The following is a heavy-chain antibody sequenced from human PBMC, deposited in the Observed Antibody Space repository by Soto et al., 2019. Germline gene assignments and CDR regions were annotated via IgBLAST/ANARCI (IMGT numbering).Heavy chain of an antibody. Sequence: ASVKVSCKASGYTFTSSGRSWVRQAPGQGLEWMGWISAHTGSSEYAQRFQGRATMTTDRSTSTAYMELRSLRSDDTAVYYCARAFFYQGSDSRGYSFDAFDFWGPGTLVTVSS. J-gene: IGHJ3*01. CDR2: ISAHTGSS. D-gene: IGHD3-22*01. CDR3: ARAFFYQGSDSRGYSFDAFDF. CDR1: GYTFTSSG. V-gene: IGHV1-18*01.